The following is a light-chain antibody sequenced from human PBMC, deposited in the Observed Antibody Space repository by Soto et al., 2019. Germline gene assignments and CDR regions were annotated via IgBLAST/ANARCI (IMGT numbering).Light chain of an antibody. CDR3: QQYENYWT. Sequence: DIQMTQSPSTLSATAGDRVTITCRASQSISSWLAWYQQKPGKAPKLLIYDASNLESGGPSRFSGSGSGTEFTLTISNLQPDDFADYYCQQYENYWTFGQGTKVEIK. CDR2: DAS. J-gene: IGKJ1*01. V-gene: IGKV1-5*01. CDR1: QSISSW.